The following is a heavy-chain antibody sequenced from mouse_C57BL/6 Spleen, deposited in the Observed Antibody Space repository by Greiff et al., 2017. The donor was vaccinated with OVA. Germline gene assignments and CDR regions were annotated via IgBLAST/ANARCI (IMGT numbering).Heavy chain of an antibody. CDR2: IRNKANGYTT. V-gene: IGHV7-3*01. CDR3: ARSASSAWFAY. Sequence: EVMLVESGGGLVQPGGSLSLSCAASGFTFTDYYMSWVRQPPGKALEWLGFIRNKANGYTTEYSASVKGRFTISRDNSQSILYLQMNALRAEDSATYYCARSASSAWFAYWGQGTLVTVSA. CDR1: GFTFTDYY. D-gene: IGHD6-1*01. J-gene: IGHJ3*01.